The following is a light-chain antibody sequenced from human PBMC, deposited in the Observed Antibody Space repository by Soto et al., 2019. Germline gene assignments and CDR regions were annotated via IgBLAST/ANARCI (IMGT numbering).Light chain of an antibody. J-gene: IGKJ3*01. CDR3: QQHGRGGVT. Sequence: EIVLTQSPATLSLSPGESATLSCRTSQSVSSNSLAWHQQKPGQAPRLLMYAASSRAAGIPDRFSGSGSGTDFTLTISRLEPEDFAVYYCQQHGRGGVTFGAGTKVDI. CDR1: QSVSSNS. V-gene: IGKV3-20*01. CDR2: AAS.